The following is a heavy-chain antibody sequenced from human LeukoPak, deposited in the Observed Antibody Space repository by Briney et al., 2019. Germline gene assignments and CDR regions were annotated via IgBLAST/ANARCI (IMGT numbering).Heavy chain of an antibody. V-gene: IGHV4-59*08. J-gene: IGHJ4*02. D-gene: IGHD3-22*01. CDR3: ARHYYDSSGYYYFDY. CDR2: TYYSGST. Sequence: PSETLSLTCTVSGGSISSYYWSWIRQPPGKGLEWIGYTYYSGSTNYNPSLKSRVTISVDTSKNQFSLKLSSVTAADTAVYYCARHYYDSSGYYYFDYWGQGTLVTVSS. CDR1: GGSISSYY.